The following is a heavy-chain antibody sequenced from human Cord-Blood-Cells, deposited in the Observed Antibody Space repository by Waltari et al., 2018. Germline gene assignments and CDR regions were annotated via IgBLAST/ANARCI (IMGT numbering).Heavy chain of an antibody. V-gene: IGHV4-38-2*01. CDR1: GYSISSGYY. J-gene: IGHJ4*02. CDR3: ARVCVAAGTEAYYFDY. Sequence: QVQLQESGPGLVKPSETLSLTCAVSGYSISSGYYWGWIRQPPGKGLGWIGSIYHSGSTYYNPSLKSRVTISVDTSKNQFSLKLSSVTAADTAVYYCARVCVAAGTEAYYFDYWGQGTLVTVSS. D-gene: IGHD6-13*01. CDR2: IYHSGST.